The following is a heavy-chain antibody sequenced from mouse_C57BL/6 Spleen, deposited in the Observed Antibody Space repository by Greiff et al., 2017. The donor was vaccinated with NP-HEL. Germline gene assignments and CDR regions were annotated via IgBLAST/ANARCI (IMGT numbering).Heavy chain of an antibody. Sequence: EVQVVESGPGLVKPSQSLSLTCSVTGYSITSGYYWNWIRQFPGNKLEWMGYISYDGSNNYNPSLKNRISITRDTSKNQFFLKLNSVTTEDTATYYCARDRDGYYFDYWGQGTTLTVSS. CDR3: ARDRDGYYFDY. CDR1: GYSITSGYY. CDR2: ISYDGSN. V-gene: IGHV3-6*01. D-gene: IGHD1-2*01. J-gene: IGHJ2*01.